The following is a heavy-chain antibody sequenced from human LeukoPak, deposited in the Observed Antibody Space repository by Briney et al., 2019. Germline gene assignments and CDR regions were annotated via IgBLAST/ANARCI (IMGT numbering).Heavy chain of an antibody. J-gene: IGHJ2*01. Sequence: GSLRLSCAASGFTFSNYEMNWVRQAPGKGLEWVSYISSGANTIYYADSVKGRFTISRDNAKNSLYLQMNSLRAEDTAVYYCARGYSHGFWYFDLWGRGTLVTVSS. V-gene: IGHV3-48*03. D-gene: IGHD5-18*01. CDR2: ISSGANTI. CDR3: ARGYSHGFWYFDL. CDR1: GFTFSNYE.